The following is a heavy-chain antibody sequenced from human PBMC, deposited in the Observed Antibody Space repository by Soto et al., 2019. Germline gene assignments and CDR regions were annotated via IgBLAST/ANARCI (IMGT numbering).Heavy chain of an antibody. CDR3: ARRVTMQYYFDF. CDR2: INHSGST. V-gene: IGHV4-34*02. J-gene: IGHJ4*02. CDR1: GGSLSGYY. D-gene: IGHD3-10*01. Sequence: QVQLQQWGAGLVKPSETLSRTCAVYGGSLSGYYWSWIRQPPGRGLEWIGEINHSGSTNYNPSLKSRDTISRDTSKNQFSLKLISVTAADTAVYFCARRVTMQYYFDFWGQGTLVPVSS.